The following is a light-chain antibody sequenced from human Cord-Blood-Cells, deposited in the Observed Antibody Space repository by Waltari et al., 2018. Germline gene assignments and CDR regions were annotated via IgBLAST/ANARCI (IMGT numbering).Light chain of an antibody. Sequence: DIQMTQSPSSLSASVGDRVTITCQASQYISNYLNWYQQKPGKAPKRLIYDASNLETGVPSRFSGSGAGTDFTFTITSLQPEDIATHYCHQYDNLPYSFGQGTKLEIK. CDR3: HQYDNLPYS. CDR2: DAS. CDR1: QYISNY. V-gene: IGKV1-33*01. J-gene: IGKJ2*03.